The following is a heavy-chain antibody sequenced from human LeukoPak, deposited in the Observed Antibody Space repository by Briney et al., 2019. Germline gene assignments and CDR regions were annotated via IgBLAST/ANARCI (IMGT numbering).Heavy chain of an antibody. CDR3: ARGLGNFDY. D-gene: IGHD1-26*01. Sequence: GGSLRLSCAASGFTFSNYEMNWVRQAPGKGLEWISYISTSGTIEYYADSVKGRFTISRDYARNSLYLQMNSLRAEDTAVYYCARGLGNFDYWGQGTLVTVSS. J-gene: IGHJ4*02. CDR1: GFTFSNYE. CDR2: ISTSGTIE. V-gene: IGHV3-48*03.